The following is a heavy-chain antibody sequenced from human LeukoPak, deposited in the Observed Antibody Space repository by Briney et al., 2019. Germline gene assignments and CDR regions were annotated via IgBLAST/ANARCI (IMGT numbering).Heavy chain of an antibody. CDR2: IYPGDSDT. V-gene: IGHV5-51*03. CDR3: ARFDCSSTSCYKSYNYCMDV. D-gene: IGHD2-2*02. J-gene: IGHJ6*02. CDR1: GYSFSSYW. Sequence: GESLKISCKGSGYSFSSYWIGWVRQMPGKGLEWMGIIYPGDSDTTYSPSFQGQVTISADKSISTAYLQWSSLKASDTAMYYCARFDCSSTSCYKSYNYCMDVWGQGTTVTVSS.